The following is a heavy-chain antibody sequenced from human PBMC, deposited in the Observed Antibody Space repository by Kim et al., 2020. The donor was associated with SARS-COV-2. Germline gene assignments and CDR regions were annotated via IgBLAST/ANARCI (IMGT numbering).Heavy chain of an antibody. J-gene: IGHJ4*02. CDR3: ARLTGTTAQIDY. CDR1: GGSISSYY. CDR2: IYYSGST. V-gene: IGHV4-59*01. D-gene: IGHD1-7*01. Sequence: SETLSLTCTVSGGSISSYYWSWIRQPPGKGLEWIGYIYYSGSTNYNPSLKSRVTISVDTSKNQFSLKLSSVTAADTAVYYCARLTGTTAQIDYWGQGTLVTVSS.